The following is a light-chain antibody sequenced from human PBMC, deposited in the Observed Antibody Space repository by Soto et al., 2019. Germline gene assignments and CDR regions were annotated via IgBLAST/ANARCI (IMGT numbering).Light chain of an antibody. V-gene: IGKV3-15*01. J-gene: IGKJ1*01. CDR3: QQYNNCSFPSWT. CDR1: QSVSSN. Sequence: EIVMTQSPATLSVSPGERATLSCRASQSVSSNLAWYQQKPGQAPRLLIYGASTRATCIPARFSGSGSGPEFTLTISSLQSEDFAGYYCQQYNNCSFPSWTFGQGTKVEIK. CDR2: GAS.